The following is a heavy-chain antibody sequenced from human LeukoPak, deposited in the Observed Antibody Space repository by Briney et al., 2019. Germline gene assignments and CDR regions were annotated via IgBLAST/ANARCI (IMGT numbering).Heavy chain of an antibody. V-gene: IGHV4-4*07. CDR1: GGSISSYY. CDR2: IYTSGST. Sequence: SETLSLTCTVSGGSISSYYWSWIRQPAGKGLEWIGRIYTSGSTNYNPSLKSRVTMSVDTSKNQFSLKLSSVTAADTAVYYCARVTCSSTSCPYYYYYMDVWGKGTTVTVSS. J-gene: IGHJ6*03. CDR3: ARVTCSSTSCPYYYYYMDV. D-gene: IGHD2-2*01.